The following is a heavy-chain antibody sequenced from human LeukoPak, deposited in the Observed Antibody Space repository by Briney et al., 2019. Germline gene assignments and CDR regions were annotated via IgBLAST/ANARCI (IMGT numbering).Heavy chain of an antibody. J-gene: IGHJ6*02. V-gene: IGHV4-31*11. CDR2: IYYSGST. CDR3: ARDRYYYDSSGYFRAPYYGMDV. Sequence: PSETLSLTCAVYGGSFSGYYWSWIRQHPGKGLEWIGYIYYSGSTYYNPSLKSRVTISVDTSKNQFSLKLSSVTAADTAVYYCARDRYYYDSSGYFRAPYYGMDVWGQGTTVTVSS. D-gene: IGHD3-22*01. CDR1: GGSFSGYY.